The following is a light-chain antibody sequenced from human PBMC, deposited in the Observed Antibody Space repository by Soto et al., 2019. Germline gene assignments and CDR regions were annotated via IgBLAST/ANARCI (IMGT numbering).Light chain of an antibody. CDR3: AAGDDSQNGPV. Sequence: QSVLTQPSSASGTPGQRVTISCSGSSSNIGSSTVNWYQQLPGTAPKLLIYSTNQRPSGVPDRFSGSTSGTSASLAINGLQPEDEVDFFCAAGDDSQNGPVFGGGTKLTVL. V-gene: IGLV1-44*01. CDR2: STN. CDR1: SSNIGSST. J-gene: IGLJ3*02.